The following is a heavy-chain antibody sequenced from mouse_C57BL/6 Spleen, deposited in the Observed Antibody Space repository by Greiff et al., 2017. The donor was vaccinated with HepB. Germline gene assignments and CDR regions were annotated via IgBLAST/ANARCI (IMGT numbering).Heavy chain of an antibody. CDR1: GFTFSSYA. CDR2: ISSGGDYI. CDR3: TRDRDYGGAMDY. V-gene: IGHV5-9-1*02. J-gene: IGHJ4*01. Sequence: EVMLVESGEGLVKPGGSLKLSCAASGFTFSSYAMSWVRQTPEKRLEWVAYISSGGDYIYYADTVKGRFTISRDNARNTLYLQMSSLKSEDTAMYYCTRDRDYGGAMDYWGQGTSVTVSS. D-gene: IGHD1-1*01.